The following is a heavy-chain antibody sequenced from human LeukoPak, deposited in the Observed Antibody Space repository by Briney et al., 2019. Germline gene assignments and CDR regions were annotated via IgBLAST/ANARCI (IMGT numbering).Heavy chain of an antibody. CDR3: ARVVTGSGSYLDY. V-gene: IGHV3-7*01. CDR2: IKEDGSRT. J-gene: IGHJ4*02. CDR1: GFPFSSYW. D-gene: IGHD3-10*01. Sequence: GGSLRLSCVASGFPFSSYWMTWVRQAPGRGLERVANIKEDGSRTYYMDSVKGRFTISRDNAKSSLYLQMNSLRAEDTAVYYCARVVTGSGSYLDYWGQGTLVTVSS.